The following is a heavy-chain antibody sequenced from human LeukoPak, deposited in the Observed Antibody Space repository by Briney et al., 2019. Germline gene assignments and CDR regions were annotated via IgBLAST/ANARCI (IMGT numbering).Heavy chain of an antibody. Sequence: SETLSLTCTVSGDSISSRSYYWGWIRQPPGQGLEWIGHISYTGSTYYNPSLKSRVTISVGTSKNQFSLQLRSVTAADAAVYYCARDRYYEPLDYWGQGTLVTVST. V-gene: IGHV4-39*07. CDR3: ARDRYYEPLDY. J-gene: IGHJ4*02. CDR2: ISYTGST. D-gene: IGHD3-22*01. CDR1: GDSISSRSYY.